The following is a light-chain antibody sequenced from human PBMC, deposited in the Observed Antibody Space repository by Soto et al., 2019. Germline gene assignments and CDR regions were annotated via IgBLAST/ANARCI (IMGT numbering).Light chain of an antibody. CDR1: RSFASSY. J-gene: IGKJ2*01. CDR2: AAS. Sequence: EIVLTQSPVTLSLSPGERATLSCRASRSFASSYLGWYQQKPGQAPRLLIYAASTMATGIPDRFSSSGSATDFTLTISRLEPEDSAVYYCQHYDSSPPYTFGQGTKLEIK. CDR3: QHYDSSPPYT. V-gene: IGKV3-20*01.